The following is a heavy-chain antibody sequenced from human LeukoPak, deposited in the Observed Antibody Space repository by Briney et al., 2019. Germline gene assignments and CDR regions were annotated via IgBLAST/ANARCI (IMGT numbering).Heavy chain of an antibody. J-gene: IGHJ4*02. CDR1: GFTFSSYG. D-gene: IGHD1-26*01. Sequence: GGSLRLSCAASGFTFSSYGMHWVRQAPGKGLEWVAVISYDGSNKYYADSVKGRFTISRDNSKNTLYLQMNSLRAEDTAVYYCAKDAVEWELYFDYWGQGTLVTVSS. V-gene: IGHV3-30*18. CDR2: ISYDGSNK. CDR3: AKDAVEWELYFDY.